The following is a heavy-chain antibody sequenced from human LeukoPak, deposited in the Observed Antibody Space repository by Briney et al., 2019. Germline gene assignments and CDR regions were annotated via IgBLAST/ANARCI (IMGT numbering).Heavy chain of an antibody. CDR3: ARVRVTGYSNFAY. CDR1: GGSISSSSYY. CDR2: IYHSGNT. V-gene: IGHV3-53*01. Sequence: QPSETLSLTCTVSGGSISSSSYYMAWVRQAPGKGLEWVSVIYHSGNTDYADSVKGRFTISRDNSKSTVYLQMSSLRAEDTAVYYCARVRVTGYSNFAYWGQGTLVTVSS. D-gene: IGHD3-9*01. J-gene: IGHJ4*02.